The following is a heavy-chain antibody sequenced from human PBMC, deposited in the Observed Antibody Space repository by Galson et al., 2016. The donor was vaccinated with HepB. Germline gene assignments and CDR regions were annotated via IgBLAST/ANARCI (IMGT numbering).Heavy chain of an antibody. D-gene: IGHD3-16*01. CDR2: IYYSGST. CDR3: ARTFGRWLLRWFDP. J-gene: IGHJ5*02. CDR1: GDSIANETYY. V-gene: IGHV4-39*01. Sequence: SETLSLTCIVSGDSIANETYYWGWIRQPPGKGLEWIGSIYYSGSTYYNPSLKSRVTISLDPSKNQFSLKLSSVTAADTAVYYCARTFGRWLLRWFDPWGQGTLVIVSS.